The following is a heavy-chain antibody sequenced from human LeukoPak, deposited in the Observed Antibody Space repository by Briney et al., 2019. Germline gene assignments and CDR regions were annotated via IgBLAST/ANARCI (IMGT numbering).Heavy chain of an antibody. V-gene: IGHV3-48*01. CDR3: ASDVNIAVAGML. CDR1: GFPFSSYS. D-gene: IGHD6-19*01. Sequence: PGGSLRLSCAASGFPFSSYSMHWVRQAPGKGLEWVSYISSSSSTIYYADSVKGRFTISRDNAKNSLYLQMNSLRAEDTAVYYCASDVNIAVAGMLWGQGTLVTVSS. CDR2: ISSSSSTI. J-gene: IGHJ4*02.